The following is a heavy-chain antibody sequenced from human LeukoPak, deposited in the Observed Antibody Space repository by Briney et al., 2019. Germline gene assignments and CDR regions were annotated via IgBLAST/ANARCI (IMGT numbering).Heavy chain of an antibody. J-gene: IGHJ5*02. Sequence: ASVKVSCKASGYTFTGYYMHWVRQAPGQGLEWMGWINPNSGGTNYAQKFQGRVPMTRDTSISTAYMELSRLRSDDTAVYYCASGRRVRGRLQVVSWFDPWGQGTLVTVSS. CDR3: ASGRRVRGRLQVVSWFDP. D-gene: IGHD4-11*01. V-gene: IGHV1-2*02. CDR2: INPNSGGT. CDR1: GYTFTGYY.